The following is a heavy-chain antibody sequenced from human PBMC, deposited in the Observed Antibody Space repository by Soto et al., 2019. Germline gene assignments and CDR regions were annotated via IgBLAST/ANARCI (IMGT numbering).Heavy chain of an antibody. D-gene: IGHD6-13*01. V-gene: IGHV2-70*01. CDR3: ARTDAQIRSSSWAFDY. CDR2: IDWDDDK. J-gene: IGHJ4*02. Sequence: SGPTLVNPTQTLTLTCTFSGFSLSTSGMCVSWIRQPPGKALEWLALIDWDDDKYYSTSLRTRLTISKDTSRNQVALTMTNMDPVDSATYYXARTDAQIRSSSWAFDYWGQGTLVTVSS. CDR1: GFSLSTSGMC.